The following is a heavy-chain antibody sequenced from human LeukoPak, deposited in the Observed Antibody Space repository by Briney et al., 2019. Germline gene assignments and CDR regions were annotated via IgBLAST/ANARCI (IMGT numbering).Heavy chain of an antibody. Sequence: GGSLRLSCAASGFTFSSYWMSWVRQAPGKGLEWVSAIYSGGATYYADSAKGRFTISRDNSKNTLYLQMNSLRVEDTAVYYCARAPSGWNFDCWGQGALVTVST. J-gene: IGHJ4*02. CDR2: IYSGGAT. CDR1: GFTFSSYW. CDR3: ARAPSGWNFDC. V-gene: IGHV3-66*01. D-gene: IGHD6-19*01.